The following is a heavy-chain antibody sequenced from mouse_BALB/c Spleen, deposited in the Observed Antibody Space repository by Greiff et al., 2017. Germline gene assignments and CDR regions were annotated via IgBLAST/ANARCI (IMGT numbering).Heavy chain of an antibody. Sequence: VQLVESGAELAKPGASVKMSCKASGYTFTSYWMHWVKQRPGQGLEWIGYINPSTGYTEYNQKFKDKATLTADKSSSTAYMQLSSLTSEDSAVYYCARNPDYYGSSYWYFDVWGAGTTVTVSS. D-gene: IGHD1-1*01. J-gene: IGHJ1*01. CDR3: ARNPDYYGSSYWYFDV. V-gene: IGHV1-7*01. CDR2: INPSTGYT. CDR1: GYTFTSYW.